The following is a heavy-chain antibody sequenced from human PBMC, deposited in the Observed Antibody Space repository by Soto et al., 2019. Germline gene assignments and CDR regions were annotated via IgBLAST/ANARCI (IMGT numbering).Heavy chain of an antibody. CDR1: GGSISNYY. V-gene: IGHV4-59*08. D-gene: IGHD3-10*01. J-gene: IGHJ4*01. CDR2: FYYTGIT. Sequence: SETLSLTCTVSGGSISNYYWRWIRQPPGKGLEWIGYFYYTGITNYNPSLKSRISMSVDTSKNQFSLKLSSVTAADTAVYYCARHVVESLSFGERLQHFDYRGNGTLVTVSS. CDR3: ARHVVESLSFGERLQHFDY.